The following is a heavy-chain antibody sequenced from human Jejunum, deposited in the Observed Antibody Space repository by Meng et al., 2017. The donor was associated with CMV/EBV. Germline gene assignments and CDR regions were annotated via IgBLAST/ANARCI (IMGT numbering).Heavy chain of an antibody. V-gene: IGHV2-5*01. J-gene: IGHJ4*02. CDR3: ARTLGATGKYYFDY. Sequence: YWNDDKRYSPSLKSRLTITKDTSKNQVVLTMTNMDPVDTATYYCARTLGATGKYYFDYWGQGTLVTVSS. D-gene: IGHD1-26*01. CDR2: YWNDDK.